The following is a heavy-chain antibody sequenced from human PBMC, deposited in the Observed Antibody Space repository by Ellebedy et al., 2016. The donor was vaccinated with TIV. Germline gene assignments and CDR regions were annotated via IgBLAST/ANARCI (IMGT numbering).Heavy chain of an antibody. J-gene: IGHJ4*02. CDR3: ASLEMATKGGGKNDY. CDR2: IYPGDSDT. CDR1: GYSFTSYW. D-gene: IGHD5-24*01. Sequence: GESLKISCKGSGYSFTSYWIGWVRQMPGKGLEWMGIIYPGDSDTRYSPSFQGQVTISADKSISTAYLQWSSLKASDTAMYYCASLEMATKGGGKNDYWGQGTLVTVSS. V-gene: IGHV5-51*01.